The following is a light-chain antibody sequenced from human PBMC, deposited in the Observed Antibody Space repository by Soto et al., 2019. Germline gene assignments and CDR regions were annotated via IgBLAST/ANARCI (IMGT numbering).Light chain of an antibody. CDR1: SDIGNYNP. CDR2: EVT. CDR3: ASYAGSRTYV. V-gene: IGLV2-23*02. Sequence: QSALTQPASVSGSPGQSVTISCSGSDIGNYNPVSWYQQLPGRXHKLLIFEVTMRPSGISDRFSGSKSASTASLTISGLQSEDEGDYYCASYAGSRTYVFGSGTKVTVL. J-gene: IGLJ1*01.